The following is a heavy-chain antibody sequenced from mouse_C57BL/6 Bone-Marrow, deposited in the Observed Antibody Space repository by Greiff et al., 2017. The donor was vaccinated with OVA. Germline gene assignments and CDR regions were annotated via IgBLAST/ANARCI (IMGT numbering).Heavy chain of an antibody. CDR2: IYPGSGNT. Sequence: QVQLQQSGPELVKPGASVKLSCKASGYTFTSYDINWVKQRPGQGLEWIARIYPGSGNTYYNEKFKGKATLTAEKSSSTAYMQLSSLTSEDSAVYFCARFGYYGSSYFDYWGQGTTLTVSS. V-gene: IGHV1-76*01. CDR1: GYTFTSYD. D-gene: IGHD1-1*01. CDR3: ARFGYYGSSYFDY. J-gene: IGHJ2*01.